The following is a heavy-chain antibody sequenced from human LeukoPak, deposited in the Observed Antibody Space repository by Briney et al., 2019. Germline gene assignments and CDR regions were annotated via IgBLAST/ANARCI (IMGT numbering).Heavy chain of an antibody. V-gene: IGHV3-66*01. D-gene: IGHD6-13*01. CDR3: ARGGIASPGKTSLWD. CDR1: EFSVGSIY. Sequence: GGSLRLSCEASEFSVGSIYMTWVRQAPGKGLEWVSLVYSGGSTYYADSVKGRFTISRDNSKNTLYLQMNSLRVEDTAVYYCARGGIASPGKTSLWDWGQGTLVTVSS. J-gene: IGHJ4*02. CDR2: VYSGGST.